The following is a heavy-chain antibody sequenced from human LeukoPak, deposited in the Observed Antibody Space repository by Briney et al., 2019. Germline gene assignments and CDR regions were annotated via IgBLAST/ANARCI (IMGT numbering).Heavy chain of an antibody. J-gene: IGHJ2*01. D-gene: IGHD6-13*01. Sequence: PGGSLRLSCAASGFTFSSYAMNWVRQAPGKGLEWVSGSSGSGGNTYYADSVKGRFTISRDNSKNTLYLQMNSLRADDTAVYYCAKSLAISSNWYFFFDLWGRGTLVTVSS. CDR1: GFTFSSYA. CDR3: AKSLAISSNWYFFFDL. V-gene: IGHV3-23*01. CDR2: SSGSGGNT.